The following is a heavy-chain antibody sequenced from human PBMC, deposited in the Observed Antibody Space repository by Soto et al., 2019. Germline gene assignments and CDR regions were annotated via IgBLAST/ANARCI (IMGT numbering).Heavy chain of an antibody. CDR3: ARVPDKLRKRVSPTNYFDP. D-gene: IGHD4-4*01. J-gene: IGHJ5*02. Sequence: ASVKVSCKAFGYSFTSYGITWVRQAPGQGLEWMGWISAYNDNTKIPQKFQGRLTMTTGTTTSTAYMELRDLRSDDTAVYFCARVPDKLRKRVSPTNYFDPWGQGTLVTVSS. CDR2: ISAYNDNT. CDR1: GYSFTSYG. V-gene: IGHV1-18*01.